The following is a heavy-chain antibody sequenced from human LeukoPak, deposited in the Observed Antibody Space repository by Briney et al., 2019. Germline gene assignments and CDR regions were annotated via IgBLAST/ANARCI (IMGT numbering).Heavy chain of an antibody. V-gene: IGHV4-39*01. Sequence: SETLSLTCTVSGGSISSSGSYWDWIRQPPGKGLEWIGNIYNSGSTHYTPPLKSRVTMSVDTSKNQFSLKLSSVTAADSAVYYCARLYSAGMDVWGQGTTVTVSS. J-gene: IGHJ6*02. CDR3: ARLYSAGMDV. CDR2: IYNSGST. CDR1: GGSISSSGSY. D-gene: IGHD2-21*01.